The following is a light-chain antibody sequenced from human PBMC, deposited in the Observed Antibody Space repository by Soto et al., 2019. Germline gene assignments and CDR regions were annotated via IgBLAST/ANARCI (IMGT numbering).Light chain of an antibody. V-gene: IGKV2-28*01. CDR2: LGS. CDR3: MQAQQTPFT. Sequence: DIVMTQSPLSLPVTPGEPASISCRSSQSLLHSNGYNYLDWYLQKPGQSPQLLIYLGSNRASGVPDRFSGSGSGTDFTLKISRVEAEDVGVYYCMQAQQTPFTFGPGTTVDIK. CDR1: QSLLHSNGYNY. J-gene: IGKJ3*01.